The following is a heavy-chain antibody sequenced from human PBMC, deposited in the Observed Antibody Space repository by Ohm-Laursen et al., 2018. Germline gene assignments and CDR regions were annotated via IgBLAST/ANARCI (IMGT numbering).Heavy chain of an antibody. CDR3: AKVPRYCSGGSCRGGYFQY. CDR2: ISGSGGTT. Sequence: SLRLSCAASGFIFSSYAMSWVRQAPGKGLEWVSTISGSGGTTYYADSVKGRFSISRDSSKNTLYLQMNSLRAEDTALYYCAKVPRYCSGGSCRGGYFQYWGQGTLVTVSS. D-gene: IGHD2-15*01. V-gene: IGHV3-23*01. CDR1: GFIFSSYA. J-gene: IGHJ1*01.